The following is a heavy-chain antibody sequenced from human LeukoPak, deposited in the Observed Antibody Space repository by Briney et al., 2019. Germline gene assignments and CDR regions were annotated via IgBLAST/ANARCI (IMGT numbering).Heavy chain of an antibody. V-gene: IGHV3-23*01. Sequence: GGSLRLSCAASGFTFSSYAMSWVRQAPGKGLEWVSAISGSGGSTYYADSVKGRFTISRDNSKNTLYLQMNSLRAEDTAVYYCAKAVQLERRDYYYGMDVWGQGTTVTVSS. J-gene: IGHJ6*02. D-gene: IGHD1-1*01. CDR3: AKAVQLERRDYYYGMDV. CDR1: GFTFSSYA. CDR2: ISGSGGST.